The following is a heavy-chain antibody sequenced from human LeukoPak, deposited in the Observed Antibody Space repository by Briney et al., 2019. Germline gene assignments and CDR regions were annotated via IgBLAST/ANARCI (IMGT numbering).Heavy chain of an antibody. V-gene: IGHV3-21*01. CDR3: AREWKDWPSWVGFDY. Sequence: GGSLRLSCAASGFTFSSHNMNWGRQAPGKGLEWVSSISSSGNFIYYADAVKGRFTISRDNAKNSLYLQMNSLRPEDTAVYYCAREWKDWPSWVGFDYWGQGTLVTVSS. CDR1: GFTFSSHN. D-gene: IGHD3/OR15-3a*01. CDR2: ISSSGNFI. J-gene: IGHJ4*02.